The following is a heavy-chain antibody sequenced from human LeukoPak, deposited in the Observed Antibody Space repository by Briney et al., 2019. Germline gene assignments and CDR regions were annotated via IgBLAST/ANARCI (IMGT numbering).Heavy chain of an antibody. CDR1: GYTFTSYA. Sequence: ASVKVSCKASGYTFTSYAMHWVRQAPGQRLEWMGWINAGNGNTKYSQKFQGRVTITRDTSASTAYMELSSLRSEDTAVYYCARSGNQGRDGYNWYAFDIWGQGTMVTVSS. CDR2: INAGNGNT. V-gene: IGHV1-3*01. CDR3: ARSGNQGRDGYNWYAFDI. D-gene: IGHD5-24*01. J-gene: IGHJ3*02.